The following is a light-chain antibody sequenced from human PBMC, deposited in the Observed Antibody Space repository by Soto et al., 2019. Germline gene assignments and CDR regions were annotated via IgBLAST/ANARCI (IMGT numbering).Light chain of an antibody. V-gene: IGKV1-8*01. Sequence: VRMTQSPSSFSASTGDSVGKRWRASQSISSSLAWYQQKPGEAPKLLIHAASTSQSGVPSRFSGSGSGTDFTLTISCLQSEDFATYYCQQSYSTPFTSGAGTKVDI. CDR1: QSISSS. CDR2: AAS. CDR3: QQSYSTPFT. J-gene: IGKJ3*01.